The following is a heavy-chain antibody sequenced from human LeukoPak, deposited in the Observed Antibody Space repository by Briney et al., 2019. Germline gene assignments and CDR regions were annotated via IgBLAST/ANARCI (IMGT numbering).Heavy chain of an antibody. Sequence: PSETLSLTCAVYGGSFSGYYWSWIRQPPGKGLEWIGEINHSGSTNYNPSLKSRVTISVDTSKNQFSLKLSSVTAADTAVYYCARDSGDSGWYLFDYWGQGTLVTVSS. CDR3: ARDSGDSGWYLFDY. D-gene: IGHD6-19*01. V-gene: IGHV4-34*01. CDR2: INHSGST. J-gene: IGHJ4*02. CDR1: GGSFSGYY.